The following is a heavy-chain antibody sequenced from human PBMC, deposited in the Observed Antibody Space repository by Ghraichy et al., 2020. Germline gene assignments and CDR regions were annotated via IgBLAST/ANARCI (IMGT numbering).Heavy chain of an antibody. D-gene: IGHD1-14*01. Sequence: GESLNISCVASGFTFGNYAMTWVRQAPGKGLEWLSAVSGSGLYTYHADSVKGRFTISRDNSRNTVYLQMNSLRVEDTAVYYCARNPAQHDSSAYSDFWGQGTLVTVSS. CDR3: ARNPAQHDSSAYSDF. J-gene: IGHJ4*02. CDR2: VSGSGLYT. V-gene: IGHV3-23*01. CDR1: GFTFGNYA.